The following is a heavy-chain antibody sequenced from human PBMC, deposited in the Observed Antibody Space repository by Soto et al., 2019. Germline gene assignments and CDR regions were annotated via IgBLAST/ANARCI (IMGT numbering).Heavy chain of an antibody. CDR3: AKTRGDYGGSFDY. V-gene: IGHV3-9*01. D-gene: IGHD4-17*01. Sequence: SLRLSCAASGFTFDDYAMHWVRQAPGKGLEWVSGISWNSGSIGYADSVKGRFTISRDNAKNSLYLQMNSLRAEDTALYYCAKTRGDYGGSFDYWGQGTLVTVSS. CDR1: GFTFDDYA. J-gene: IGHJ4*02. CDR2: ISWNSGSI.